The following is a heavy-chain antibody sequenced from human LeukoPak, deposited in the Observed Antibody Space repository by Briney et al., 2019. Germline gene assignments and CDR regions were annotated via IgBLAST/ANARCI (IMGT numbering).Heavy chain of an antibody. CDR1: GYTFTGYY. D-gene: IGHD3-22*01. J-gene: IGHJ4*01. V-gene: IGHV1-2*02. CDR2: INPNSGGT. CDR3: ARDDRTYYYDSSGYGY. Sequence: ASVKVSCKASGYTFTGYYMHWVRQAPGQGLEWMGWINPNSGGTNYAQKFQGRVTMTRDTSISTAYMELSRLRSDDTAVYYCARDDRTYYYDSSGYGYWGQEPWSPSPQ.